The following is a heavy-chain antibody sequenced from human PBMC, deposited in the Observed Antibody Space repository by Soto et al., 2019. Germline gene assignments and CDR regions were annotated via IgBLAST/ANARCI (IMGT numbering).Heavy chain of an antibody. Sequence: SETLSLTCAVYGGSFSGYYWSWIRQPPGKGLEWIGEINHSGSTNYNPSLKSRVTISVDTSKNQFSLKLSSVTAADTAVYYCARGGEMATTSPSGPTYFDYWGQGTLVTVSS. CDR1: GGSFSGYY. D-gene: IGHD1-1*01. CDR2: INHSGST. J-gene: IGHJ4*02. CDR3: ARGGEMATTSPSGPTYFDY. V-gene: IGHV4-34*01.